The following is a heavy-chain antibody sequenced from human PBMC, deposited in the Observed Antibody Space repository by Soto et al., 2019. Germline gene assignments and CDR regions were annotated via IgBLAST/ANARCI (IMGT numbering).Heavy chain of an antibody. D-gene: IGHD1-7*01. J-gene: IGHJ4*02. V-gene: IGHV3-64*01. CDR1: GFTFSSHD. CDR3: VRRVSGNYDY. CDR2: ISSNGGTT. Sequence: EVQLAESGGGMVQPGGSLRLSCVASGFTFSSHDMHWVRQAPGKGLEYVSSISSNGGTTYYGNSVKGRFTISRDNSKNTLYLQMGSLSAEDMAVYYCVRRVSGNYDYWGQGTLVTVSS.